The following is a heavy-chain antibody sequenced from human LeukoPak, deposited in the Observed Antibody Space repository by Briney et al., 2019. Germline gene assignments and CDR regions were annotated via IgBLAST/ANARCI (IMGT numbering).Heavy chain of an antibody. D-gene: IGHD3-22*01. V-gene: IGHV3-33*01. CDR1: GFTFSSYG. Sequence: EGSLRLSCAASGFTFSSYGMHWVRQAPGKGLEWVAVIWYDGSNKYYADSVKGRFTISRGNSKNTLYLQMNSLRAEDTAVYYCAREEVYYYDSSGYPWGSGMDVWGQGTTVTVSS. J-gene: IGHJ6*02. CDR2: IWYDGSNK. CDR3: AREEVYYYDSSGYPWGSGMDV.